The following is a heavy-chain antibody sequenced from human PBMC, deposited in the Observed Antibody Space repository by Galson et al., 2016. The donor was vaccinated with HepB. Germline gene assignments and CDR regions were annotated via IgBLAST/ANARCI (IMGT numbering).Heavy chain of an antibody. V-gene: IGHV4-31*03. CDR3: ARAPNYYYYYYMDV. CDR1: GGSISSGGYY. Sequence: TLSLTCTVSGGSISSGGYYWSWIRQHPGKGLEWIGYIYYSGSTYYNPSLKSRVTISVDTSKNQFSLKLNSVTAAATAVYYCARAPNYYYYYYMDVWGKGTTVTVSS. CDR2: IYYSGST. J-gene: IGHJ6*03.